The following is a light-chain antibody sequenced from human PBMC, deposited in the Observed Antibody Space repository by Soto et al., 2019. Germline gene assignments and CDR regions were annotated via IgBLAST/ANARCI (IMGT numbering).Light chain of an antibody. CDR1: SSDVGSYNL. V-gene: IGLV2-23*01. CDR3: CSYARGSTYV. J-gene: IGLJ1*01. Sequence: QSVLTQPASVSGSPGQSITISCTGTSSDVGSYNLVSWYQQHPGKVPQLMIYEGSKRPSGVSNRFSGSKSGNTASLTISGLQAEDEADYYCCSYARGSTYVFRTGTKVTVL. CDR2: EGS.